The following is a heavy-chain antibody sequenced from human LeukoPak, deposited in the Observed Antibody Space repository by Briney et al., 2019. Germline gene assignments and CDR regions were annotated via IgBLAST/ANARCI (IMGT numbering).Heavy chain of an antibody. D-gene: IGHD6-13*01. Sequence: ASVKVSCKASGYTFTGYYMHWVRQAPRQGLEWMGWINPNSGGTNYAQKFQGRVTMTRDTSISTAYMELSRLRSDDTAVYYCATGYSPLYYFDYRGQGTLVTVSS. CDR2: INPNSGGT. J-gene: IGHJ4*02. CDR1: GYTFTGYY. V-gene: IGHV1-2*02. CDR3: ATGYSPLYYFDY.